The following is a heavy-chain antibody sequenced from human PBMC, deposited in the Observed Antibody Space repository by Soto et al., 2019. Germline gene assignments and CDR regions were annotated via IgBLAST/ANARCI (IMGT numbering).Heavy chain of an antibody. J-gene: IGHJ3*02. V-gene: IGHV4-30-2*01. CDR1: GYSASSGNYS. CDR2: IYHSGST. Sequence: SETLSLTCTVSGYSASSGNYSWSWNRQPPGKGLEWIGYIYHSGSTYYNPSLKSRVTISVDRSKNQFSLKLSSVTAADTAVYYCASGRPDPHAFDIWGQGTMVTVSS. CDR3: ASGRPDPHAFDI.